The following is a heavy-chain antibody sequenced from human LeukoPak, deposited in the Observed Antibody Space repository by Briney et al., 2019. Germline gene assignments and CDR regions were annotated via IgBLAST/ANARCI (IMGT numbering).Heavy chain of an antibody. J-gene: IGHJ4*02. CDR3: ARTHPENYFDY. Sequence: EWIGEINHSGSTNYNPSLKSRVTISVDTSKNQFSLKLSSVTAADTAVYYCARTHPENYFDYWGQGTLVTVSS. CDR2: INHSGST. V-gene: IGHV4-34*01.